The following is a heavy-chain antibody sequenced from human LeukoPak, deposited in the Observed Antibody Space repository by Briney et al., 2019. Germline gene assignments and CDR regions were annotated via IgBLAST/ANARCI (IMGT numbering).Heavy chain of an antibody. D-gene: IGHD2-21*01. Sequence: PSETLSLTCTVSGGSISSSSYYWGWLRQPPGKGLEWIGSIYYSGSTYYNPSLKSRVTISVDTSKNQFSLKLSSVTAADTAVYYCSLGTDCGGDCYSEGPDFDYWGQGTLVTVSS. CDR1: GGSISSSSYY. CDR3: SLGTDCGGDCYSEGPDFDY. J-gene: IGHJ4*02. V-gene: IGHV4-39*01. CDR2: IYYSGST.